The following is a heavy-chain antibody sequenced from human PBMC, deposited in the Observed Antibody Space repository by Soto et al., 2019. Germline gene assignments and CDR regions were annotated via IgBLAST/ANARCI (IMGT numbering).Heavy chain of an antibody. D-gene: IGHD2-15*01. Sequence: PVGSLRLSCAASGFTFSSYAMSWVSQPPGKGLEWVSTISGSGGATDYADSVKGRFTISRYNSKNTLYLQMNSLRAEDTVVFYCGKDYGGSDGYFDFWGQGTLVTVSS. CDR1: GFTFSSYA. V-gene: IGHV3-23*01. J-gene: IGHJ4*02. CDR2: ISGSGGAT. CDR3: GKDYGGSDGYFDF.